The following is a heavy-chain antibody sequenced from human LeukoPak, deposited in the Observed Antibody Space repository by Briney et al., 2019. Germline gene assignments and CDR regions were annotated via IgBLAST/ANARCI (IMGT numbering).Heavy chain of an antibody. V-gene: IGHV1-69*04. CDR3: ARIDPDYDILTGLFIGDY. D-gene: IGHD3-9*01. J-gene: IGHJ4*02. Sequence: SVKVSCKASGGTFSSYAISWVRQAPGQGLEWMGRIIPILGIANYAQKFQGRVTITADKSTSTAYMELSSLRSEDTAVYYCARIDPDYDILTGLFIGDYWGQGTLVTVSS. CDR2: IIPILGIA. CDR1: GGTFSSYA.